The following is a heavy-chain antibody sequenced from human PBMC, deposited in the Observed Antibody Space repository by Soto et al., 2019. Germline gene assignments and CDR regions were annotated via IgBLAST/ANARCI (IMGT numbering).Heavy chain of an antibody. CDR3: ARTINRSNPPNWFDP. V-gene: IGHV4-59*08. J-gene: IGHJ5*02. Sequence: SETLSLTCTVSGGSMNNYYWSWIRQPPGKGLEWIGHIYYSGTTKYNPSLKSRVTISVDTSKNQFSLRLNSVTAADTAVYYCARTINRSNPPNWFDPWGQGTLVTVSS. CDR2: IYYSGTT. CDR1: GGSMNNYY. D-gene: IGHD5-12*01.